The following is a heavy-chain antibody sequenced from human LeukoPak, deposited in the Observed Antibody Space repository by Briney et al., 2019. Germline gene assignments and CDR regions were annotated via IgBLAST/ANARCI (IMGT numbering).Heavy chain of an antibody. J-gene: IGHJ4*02. D-gene: IGHD6-13*01. CDR3: AKDTGRDSSWYGAFDY. V-gene: IGHV3-43D*03. CDR1: GFTFDDHA. CDR2: ISWDGGST. Sequence: PGGSLRLSCAASGFTFDDHAMHWVRQAPGKGLEWVSLISWDGGSTYYADSVKGRFTISRDNSKNSLYLQMNSLRAEDTALYYCAKDTGRDSSWYGAFDYWGQGTLVTVSS.